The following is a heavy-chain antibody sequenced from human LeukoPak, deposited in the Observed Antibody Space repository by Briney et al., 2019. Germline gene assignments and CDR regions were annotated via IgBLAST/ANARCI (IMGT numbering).Heavy chain of an antibody. CDR1: GFTFSNAW. D-gene: IGHD3-22*01. V-gene: IGHV3-15*01. CDR2: IKSKTDGGTT. J-gene: IGHJ4*02. CDR3: TTDYYYDSRGFFDY. Sequence: GGSLRLSCAASGFTFSNAWMSWVRQAPGKGLEWVGRIKSKTDGGTTDYAAPVKGRFTISRDDSKNTLYLQMDSPKTEDTAVYYCTTDYYYDSRGFFDYWGQGTLVTVFS.